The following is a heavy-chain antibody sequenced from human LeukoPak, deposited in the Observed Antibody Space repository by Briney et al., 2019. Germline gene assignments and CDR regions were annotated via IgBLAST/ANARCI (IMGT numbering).Heavy chain of an antibody. CDR2: IYSGCST. J-gene: IGHJ4*02. Sequence: GGSLRLSRAASGFTVSRNYISWARQAPGKGLEWDSVIYSGCSTYYANSAKRRFTISEDNSKNTLYLQMNILRAEDSAVYSCARLYCSGGSCYLDYWGQGTLVTVSS. CDR1: GFTVSRNY. V-gene: IGHV3-53*01. CDR3: ARLYCSGGSCYLDY. D-gene: IGHD2-15*01.